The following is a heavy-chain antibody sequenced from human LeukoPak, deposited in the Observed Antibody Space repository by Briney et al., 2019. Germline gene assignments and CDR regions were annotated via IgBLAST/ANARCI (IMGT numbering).Heavy chain of an antibody. J-gene: IGHJ4*02. Sequence: SVKVSCKASGGTFSSYAISWVRQAPGQGLEWMGRIIPILGIANYAQKLQGRVTITADKSTSTAYMELSSLRSEDTAVYYCASGSGEELLTEDWGQGTLVTVSS. V-gene: IGHV1-69*04. D-gene: IGHD3-10*01. CDR3: ASGSGEELLTED. CDR1: GGTFSSYA. CDR2: IIPILGIA.